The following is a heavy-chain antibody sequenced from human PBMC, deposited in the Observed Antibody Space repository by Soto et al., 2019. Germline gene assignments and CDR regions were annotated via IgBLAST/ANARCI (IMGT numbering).Heavy chain of an antibody. CDR1: GGSFSGYY. D-gene: IGHD6-13*01. CDR2: INHSGST. CDR3: ARGLVAAAILYNWFDP. Sequence: PSETLSLTCAVYGGSFSGYYWSWIRQPPGKGLEWIGEINHSGSTNYNPSLKSRVTISVDTSKNQFSLKLSSVTAADTAVYYCARGLVAAAILYNWFDPWGQGTLVTVSS. J-gene: IGHJ5*02. V-gene: IGHV4-34*01.